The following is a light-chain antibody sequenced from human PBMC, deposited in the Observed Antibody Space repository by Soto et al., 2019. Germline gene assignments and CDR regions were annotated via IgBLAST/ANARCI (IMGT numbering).Light chain of an antibody. Sequence: DIQMTQSPSSLSASVGDRVTITCRASQIINSYLNWYQKKPGKAPKLLIYAASSLHSGVPTRFRGSESGTEFTLTISSLQPEDVATYYCQQSYSSPLTFGRGTKVDIK. J-gene: IGKJ4*01. V-gene: IGKV1-39*01. CDR3: QQSYSSPLT. CDR2: AAS. CDR1: QIINSY.